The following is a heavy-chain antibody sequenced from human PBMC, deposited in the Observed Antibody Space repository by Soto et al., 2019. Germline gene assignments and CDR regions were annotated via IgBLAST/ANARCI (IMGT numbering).Heavy chain of an antibody. Sequence: QLQLQESGSGLVKPSQTLSLTCAVSGGSISSGGYSWSWIRQPPGKGLEWIGYIYHSGSTYYNPYLQCRGTTSVHSSKHQFSLKPSSVTAPDTAVYYCARTYYDFWSGYYGPPGWFDPWGQGTLVTVSS. V-gene: IGHV4-30-2*01. CDR1: GGSISSGGYS. CDR3: ARTYYDFWSGYYGPPGWFDP. D-gene: IGHD3-3*01. J-gene: IGHJ5*02. CDR2: IYHSGST.